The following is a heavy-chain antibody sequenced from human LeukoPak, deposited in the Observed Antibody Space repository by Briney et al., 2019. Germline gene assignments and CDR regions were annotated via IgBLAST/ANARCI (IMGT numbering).Heavy chain of an antibody. D-gene: IGHD3-3*01. V-gene: IGHV3-33*01. CDR2: IWYDGSNK. CDR1: GFTFSSYG. Sequence: PGGSLRLSCAASGFTFSSYGMHWVSQAPGKGLEWVEVIWYDGSNKYYADSVKGRFTISRDNSKNTLYLRMNSLRAEDTAVYYCARDTRDYDFWSGYWNWGQGTLVTVSS. J-gene: IGHJ4*02. CDR3: ARDTRDYDFWSGYWN.